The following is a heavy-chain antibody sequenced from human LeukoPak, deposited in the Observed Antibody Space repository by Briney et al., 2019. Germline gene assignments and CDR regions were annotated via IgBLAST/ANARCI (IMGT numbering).Heavy chain of an antibody. CDR2: INSDGSIT. V-gene: IGHV3-74*01. CDR1: GFTFSSYW. Sequence: GGSLRLSCAASGFTFSSYWMHWVRHLPGKGLVWVSRINSDGSITTYADSVKGRFTISRDDAKNTLYLQMKSLRAEDTAVYYCVRGLGDYWGQGTLVTVPS. CDR3: VRGLGDY. J-gene: IGHJ4*02.